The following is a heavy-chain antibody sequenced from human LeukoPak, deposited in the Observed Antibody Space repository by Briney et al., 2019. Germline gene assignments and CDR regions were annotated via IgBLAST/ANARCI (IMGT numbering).Heavy chain of an antibody. J-gene: IGHJ5*02. Sequence: SETLSLTCTLSGGSISSSSYYWGWIRQPPGKGLEWIGSIYYSGSTYYNPSLKSRVTISVDTSKNQFSLKLSSVTAADTAVYYCARDKIVPYSWGVDPWGQGTLVTVSS. D-gene: IGHD2-21*01. CDR3: ARDKIVPYSWGVDP. V-gene: IGHV4-39*07. CDR1: GGSISSSSYY. CDR2: IYYSGST.